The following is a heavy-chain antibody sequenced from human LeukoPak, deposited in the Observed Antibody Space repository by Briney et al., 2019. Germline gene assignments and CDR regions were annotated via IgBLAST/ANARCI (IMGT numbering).Heavy chain of an antibody. CDR1: GDSMSRYY. V-gene: IGHV4-59*08. CDR2: ISNTGGT. CDR3: ASAQWLLSPFDY. D-gene: IGHD6-19*01. Sequence: SETLSLTCTVSGDSMSRYYWNWIRQPPGKGLEWIGYISNTGGTNYIPSLKSRVAMSLDMSQNQFSLRLRYLTAADTAVYYCASAQWLLSPFDYWGQGTLVTVSS. J-gene: IGHJ4*02.